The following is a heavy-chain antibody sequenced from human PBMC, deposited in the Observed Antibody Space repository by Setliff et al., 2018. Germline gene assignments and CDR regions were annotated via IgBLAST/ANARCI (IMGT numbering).Heavy chain of an antibody. Sequence: QPLPWGLEWIGSMYSSGSTYYNPSLKSRVTISVDTSQNQFSLKLSSVTAADTAAYYCASHPRVTIFGVDAFDYWGQGILVTVSS. J-gene: IGHJ4*02. D-gene: IGHD3-3*01. V-gene: IGHV4-39*01. CDR2: MYSSGST. CDR3: ASHPRVTIFGVDAFDY.